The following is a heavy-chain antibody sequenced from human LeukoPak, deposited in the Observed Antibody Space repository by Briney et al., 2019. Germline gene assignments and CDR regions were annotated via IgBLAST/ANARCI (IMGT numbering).Heavy chain of an antibody. CDR3: ARGNYYGSGSIWHYYYYYMDV. CDR2: IGTAGDT. CDR1: GFTFSSYD. V-gene: IGHV3-13*01. J-gene: IGHJ6*03. Sequence: GGSLRLSCAASGFTFSSYDMHWVRQATGKGLDWVSAIGTAGDTYYPGSVKGRFTISRENAKNSLYLQMNSLRTGDTAVYYCARGNYYGSGSIWHYYYYYMDVWAKGTTVTISS. D-gene: IGHD3-10*01.